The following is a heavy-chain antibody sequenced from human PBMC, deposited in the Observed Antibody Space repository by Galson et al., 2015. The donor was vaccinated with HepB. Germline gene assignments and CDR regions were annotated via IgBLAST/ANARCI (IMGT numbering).Heavy chain of an antibody. J-gene: IGHJ6*02. CDR3: ARDRAGYSYGPNYYYYYGMDV. CDR1: GFTVSSNY. Sequence: SLRLSCAASGFTVSSNYMSWVRQAPGKGLEWVSVIYSGGSTYYADSVKGRFTISRDNSKNTLYLQMNSLRAEDTAVYYCARDRAGYSYGPNYYYYYGMDVWGQGTTVTVSS. CDR2: IYSGGST. V-gene: IGHV3-66*02. D-gene: IGHD5-18*01.